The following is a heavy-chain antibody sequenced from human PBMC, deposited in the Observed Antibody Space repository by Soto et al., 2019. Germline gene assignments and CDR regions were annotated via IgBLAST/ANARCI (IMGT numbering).Heavy chain of an antibody. CDR3: ASGYGSGSNDY. V-gene: IGHV4-34*01. D-gene: IGHD3-10*01. CDR2: INHSGST. J-gene: IGHJ4*02. CDR1: GGSFSGYY. Sequence: PSETLSLTCAVYGGSFSGYYWSWIRQPPGKGLEWIGEINHSGSTNYNPSLKSRVTISVDTSKNQFSLKLSSVTAADTAVYYCASGYGSGSNDYWGQGTLVTVSS.